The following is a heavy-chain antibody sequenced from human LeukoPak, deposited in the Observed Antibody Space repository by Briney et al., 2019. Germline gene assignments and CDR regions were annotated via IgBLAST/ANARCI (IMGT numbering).Heavy chain of an antibody. Sequence: ASVKVSCKASGYTFTGYYMHWVRQAPGQGLEWMGWINPNSGGTNYAQKFQGRVTMTRDTSISTAYMELSRLRSDDTAVYYCAGAGRAAAGTPAIWFDPWGQGTLVTVSS. J-gene: IGHJ5*02. V-gene: IGHV1-2*02. CDR1: GYTFTGYY. D-gene: IGHD6-13*01. CDR3: AGAGRAAAGTPAIWFDP. CDR2: INPNSGGT.